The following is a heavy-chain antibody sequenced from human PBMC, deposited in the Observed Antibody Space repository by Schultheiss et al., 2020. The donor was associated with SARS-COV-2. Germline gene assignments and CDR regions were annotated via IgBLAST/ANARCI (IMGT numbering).Heavy chain of an antibody. J-gene: IGHJ5*02. D-gene: IGHD1-26*01. CDR2: IYYSGST. CDR1: GGSISSYY. Sequence: SETLSLTCTVSGGSISSYYWSWIRQPPGKGLEWIGYIYYSGSTNYNPSLKSRVTISVDRSKNQFSLKLSSVTAADTAVYYCASSGSYYENWFDPWGQGTLVTVSS. CDR3: ASSGSYYENWFDP. V-gene: IGHV4-59*12.